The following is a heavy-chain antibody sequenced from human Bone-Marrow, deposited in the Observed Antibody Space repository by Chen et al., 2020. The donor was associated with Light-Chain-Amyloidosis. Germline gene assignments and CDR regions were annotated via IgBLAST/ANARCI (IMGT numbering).Heavy chain of an antibody. D-gene: IGHD5-12*01. CDR2: IYPDDSDA. Sequence: EVQLEQSGPEVKKPGESLKIYCRRSGYTFPKYWIGWVRQMPGKGLEWMGVIYPDDSDARYSPSFEGQVTISADKSITTAYLQWRSLKASDTAMYYCARRRDGYNFDYWGQGTLVTVSS. J-gene: IGHJ4*02. V-gene: IGHV5-51*01. CDR1: GYTFPKYW. CDR3: ARRRDGYNFDY.